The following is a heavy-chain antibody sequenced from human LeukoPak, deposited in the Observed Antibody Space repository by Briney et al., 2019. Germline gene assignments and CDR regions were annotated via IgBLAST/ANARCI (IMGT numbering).Heavy chain of an antibody. Sequence: PGGSLRLSCAASGFTFSSSAMSWVRQAPGKGLEWVSTISGSGSGIYYADSVKGRFTISRDNSKSMVHLQMNSLRAEDTAVYYCAKGIYGDYRRGFDYWGQGTLVTVSS. D-gene: IGHD4-17*01. CDR2: ISGSGSGI. V-gene: IGHV3-23*01. J-gene: IGHJ4*02. CDR1: GFTFSSSA. CDR3: AKGIYGDYRRGFDY.